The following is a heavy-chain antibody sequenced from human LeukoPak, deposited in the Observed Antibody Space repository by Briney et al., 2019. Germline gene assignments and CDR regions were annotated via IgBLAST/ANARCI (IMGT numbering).Heavy chain of an antibody. CDR2: IYYSGST. CDR1: GGSVSSGSYY. J-gene: IGHJ5*02. D-gene: IGHD2-21*01. Sequence: SETLSLTCTVSGGSVSSGSYYWSWIRQPPGKGLEWIGYIYYSGSTNYNPSLKNRVTISVDTSKNQFSLKLSSVTAADTAVYYCAREIPRGANWFDPWGQGTLVTVSS. CDR3: AREIPRGANWFDP. V-gene: IGHV4-61*01.